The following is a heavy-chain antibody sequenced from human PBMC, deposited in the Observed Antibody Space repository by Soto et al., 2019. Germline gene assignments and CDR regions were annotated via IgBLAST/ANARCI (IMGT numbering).Heavy chain of an antibody. CDR3: ARRKGGSSGWGFYYYGMDV. CDR1: GGTFSSYA. D-gene: IGHD6-19*01. CDR2: IIPIFGTA. V-gene: IGHV1-69*01. Sequence: QVQLVQSGAEVKKPGSSVKVSCKASGGTFSSYAISWVRQAPGQGLEWMGGIIPIFGTANYAQKFQGRVTITADESTSTAYMELGSLRSEDTAVYYCARRKGGSSGWGFYYYGMDVWGQGTTVTVSS. J-gene: IGHJ6*02.